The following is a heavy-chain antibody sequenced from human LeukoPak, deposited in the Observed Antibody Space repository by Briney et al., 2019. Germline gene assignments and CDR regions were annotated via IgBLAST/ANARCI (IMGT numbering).Heavy chain of an antibody. Sequence: SETLSLTCSVSGGSISSLYWSWIRQPPGKGLEWIGYIYYTGSTNYNPSLKSRVTMFVDMSKNQFSLRLSSVTAADTAVYYCARSSGSWYMGWFDPWGQGTLVTVSS. J-gene: IGHJ5*02. D-gene: IGHD6-13*01. CDR3: ARSSGSWYMGWFDP. CDR1: GGSISSLY. CDR2: IYYTGST. V-gene: IGHV4-59*08.